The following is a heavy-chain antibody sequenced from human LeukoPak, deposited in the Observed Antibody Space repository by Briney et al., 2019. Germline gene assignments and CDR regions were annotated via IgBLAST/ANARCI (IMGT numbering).Heavy chain of an antibody. V-gene: IGHV3-9*01. J-gene: IGHJ4*02. Sequence: GRSLRLSCAASGFTFDDYAMHWVRQAPGKGLEWVSGISWNSGSIGYADSVKGRFTISRDNAKNSLYLQMNSLRAEDTALYYCAKDLRYSSGWYGGFDYRGQGTLVTVSS. CDR2: ISWNSGSI. D-gene: IGHD6-19*01. CDR3: AKDLRYSSGWYGGFDY. CDR1: GFTFDDYA.